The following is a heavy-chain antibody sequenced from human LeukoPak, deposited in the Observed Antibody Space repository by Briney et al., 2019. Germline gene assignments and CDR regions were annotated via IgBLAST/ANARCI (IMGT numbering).Heavy chain of an antibody. CDR3: AELGITMIGGV. V-gene: IGHV3-15*01. D-gene: IGHD3-10*02. Sequence: PGGSLRLSCAASGYTFSNAWMSWGRQAPGKGLEWVGRIKCKTQGGTTDYAEPVKGRFTISRDDSRNTLYLHMNSLRAEDTAVYYCAELGITMIGGVWGKGTTVTISS. J-gene: IGHJ6*04. CDR2: IKCKTQGGTT. CDR1: GYTFSNAW.